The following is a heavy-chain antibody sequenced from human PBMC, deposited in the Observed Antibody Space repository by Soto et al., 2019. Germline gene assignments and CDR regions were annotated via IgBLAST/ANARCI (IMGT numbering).Heavy chain of an antibody. CDR3: ARDGYNRGGFDY. Sequence: GGSLRLSCVASGFTFSSYNMHWVRQAPGEGLEWVAVISFDGANKFYADSVKGRFTISRDISRDTLYLQMSSLRDGDTAIYYCARDGYNRGGFDYWGQGTLVTVSS. J-gene: IGHJ4*02. CDR1: GFTFSSYN. D-gene: IGHD3-10*01. V-gene: IGHV3-30-3*01. CDR2: ISFDGANK.